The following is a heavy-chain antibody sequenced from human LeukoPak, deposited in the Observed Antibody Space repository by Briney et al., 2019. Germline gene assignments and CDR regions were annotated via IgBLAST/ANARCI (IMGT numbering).Heavy chain of an antibody. J-gene: IGHJ4*02. CDR3: AHGAWPIDY. V-gene: IGHV3-23*01. CDR1: GFIFNNAW. D-gene: IGHD3-10*01. CDR2: ISGSGGST. Sequence: PGGSLRLSCAASGFIFNNAWMSWVRQAPGKGLEWVSAISGSGGSTYYADSVKGRFTISRDNSKNTLYLQMNSLRAEDTAVYYCAHGAWPIDYWGQGTLVTVSS.